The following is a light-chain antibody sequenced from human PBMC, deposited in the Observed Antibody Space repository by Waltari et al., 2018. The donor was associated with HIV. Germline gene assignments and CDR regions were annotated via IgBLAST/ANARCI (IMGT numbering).Light chain of an antibody. J-gene: IGKJ2*03. CDR2: WAS. Sequence: DIVMTQSPDSLAVSLGERATINCQSSPSVLYSSNNKNYLAWYQQKPGQPPKLLIYWASTRESGVPDRFSGSGSGTDFTLTISSLQAEDVAVYYCQQYYSTLYSFGQGTKLEIK. CDR3: QQYYSTLYS. V-gene: IGKV4-1*01. CDR1: PSVLYSSNNKNY.